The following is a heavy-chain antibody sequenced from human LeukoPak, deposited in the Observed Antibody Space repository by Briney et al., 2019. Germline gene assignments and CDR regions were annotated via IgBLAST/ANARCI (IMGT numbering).Heavy chain of an antibody. V-gene: IGHV3-20*04. Sequence: GGSLRLSCAASGLTVDDYGVSWVRQAPGKGLEWVSGINWNGGSTGYADSVKGRFTISRDNAKNSLYLQMNSLRAEDTALYYCARDASPTYYYDSSGYYYGNYWGQGTLVTVSS. CDR3: ARDASPTYYYDSSGYYYGNY. CDR2: INWNGGST. CDR1: GLTVDDYG. J-gene: IGHJ4*02. D-gene: IGHD3-22*01.